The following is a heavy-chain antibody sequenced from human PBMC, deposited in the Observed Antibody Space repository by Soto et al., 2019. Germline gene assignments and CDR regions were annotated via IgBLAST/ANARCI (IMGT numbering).Heavy chain of an antibody. CDR2: ISGSGGNT. V-gene: IGHV3-23*01. CDR3: AMLNSGSYSYHGMDV. J-gene: IGHJ6*02. Sequence: EVQLLESGGDLVQPGGSLRLSCAASGFTFCSYALNWVRQAPGKGLEWVSAISGSGGNTFYADSVKGRFTISRDNSKNTLFLQMHSLRAEDTAIYYCAMLNSGSYSYHGMDVWGQGTTVTVAS. CDR1: GFTFCSYA. D-gene: IGHD1-26*01.